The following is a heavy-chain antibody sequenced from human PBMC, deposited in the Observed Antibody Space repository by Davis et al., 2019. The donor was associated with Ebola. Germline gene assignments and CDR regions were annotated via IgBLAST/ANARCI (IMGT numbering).Heavy chain of an antibody. CDR2: IWYDGSNK. V-gene: IGHV3-33*01. CDR1: GFTFSSYG. D-gene: IGHD6-13*01. Sequence: PGGSLRLSCAASGFTFSSYGMHWVRQAPGKGLEWVAVIWYDGSNKYYADSVKGRFTISRDNSKNTLYLQMNSLRAEDTAVYYCARDGSSSWYGMDVWGQGTTVTVSS. J-gene: IGHJ6*02. CDR3: ARDGSSSWYGMDV.